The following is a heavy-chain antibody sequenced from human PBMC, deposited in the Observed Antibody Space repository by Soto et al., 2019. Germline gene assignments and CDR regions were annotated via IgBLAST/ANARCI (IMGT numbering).Heavy chain of an antibody. D-gene: IGHD3-10*01. CDR3: ARGLSHYYGSGSSYNGAFDI. Sequence: SVKVSCKASGGTFSSYAISWVRQAPGQGLEWMGGSLPSSGTADYARKFQGRVTISADTSTNTVYMELSSLTSEDTAVYYCARGLSHYYGSGSSYNGAFDIWGQGTMVTVSS. V-gene: IGHV1-69*06. CDR2: SLPSSGTA. CDR1: GGTFSSYA. J-gene: IGHJ3*02.